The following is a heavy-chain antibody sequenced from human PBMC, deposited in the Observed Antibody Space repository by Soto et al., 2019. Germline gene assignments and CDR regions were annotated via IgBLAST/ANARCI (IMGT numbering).Heavy chain of an antibody. Sequence: EVQLVESGGGLVQPGGSLRLSCAASGFTFSSYSMNWVRQAPGKGLEWVSYISSSSNTIYYADSVKGRFTISRDNAKNSLYLQMNSLRDEDTAVYYCARDPTTSGGGAFDIWGQGTMVTVSS. CDR1: GFTFSSYS. CDR3: ARDPTTSGGGAFDI. CDR2: ISSSSNTI. D-gene: IGHD1-1*01. V-gene: IGHV3-48*02. J-gene: IGHJ3*02.